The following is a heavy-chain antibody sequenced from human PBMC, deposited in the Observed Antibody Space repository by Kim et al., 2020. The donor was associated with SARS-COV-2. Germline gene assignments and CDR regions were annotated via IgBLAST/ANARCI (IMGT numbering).Heavy chain of an antibody. D-gene: IGHD4-17*01. V-gene: IGHV1-8*01. J-gene: IGHJ4*02. CDR2: MNPNSGNT. Sequence: ASVKVSYKASGNIFTTYDFNWVRQATGQGLEWMGWMNPNSGNTASALAFRGRLTLTRNTSTSTAYMELSGLRSDDTAVYYCAKGRATVISHWGQGTLVTVSS. CDR3: AKGRATVISH. CDR1: GNIFTTYD.